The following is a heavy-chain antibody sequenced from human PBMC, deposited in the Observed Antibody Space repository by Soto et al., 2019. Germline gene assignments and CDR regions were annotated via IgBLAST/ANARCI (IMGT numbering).Heavy chain of an antibody. Sequence: EVQLVESGGGLVKPGGSLRLSCAASGFTLSSYSMNWVRQAPGKGLEWVSSISSSSSYIYYADSVKGRFTISRDNAKNSLYLQMNSLRAEDTAVYYCARDLYSSSARDFEYWGQGTLVTVSS. J-gene: IGHJ4*02. CDR2: ISSSSSYI. CDR1: GFTLSSYS. V-gene: IGHV3-21*01. CDR3: ARDLYSSSARDFEY. D-gene: IGHD6-6*01.